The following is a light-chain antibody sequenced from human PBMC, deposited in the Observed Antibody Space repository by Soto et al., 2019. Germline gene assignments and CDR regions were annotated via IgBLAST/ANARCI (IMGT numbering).Light chain of an antibody. CDR2: WAS. CDR3: QQYVSTPPT. Sequence: DIVMTQSPDSLAVSLGERATINCKSSQSVLYSSNNKNCLAWYQQRPGQPPKLLIYWASTRESGVPDRFSGTGSGTDFTLTITSLQAEDVAVYYCQQYVSTPPTFGQGTKLEIK. CDR1: QSVLYSSNNKNC. V-gene: IGKV4-1*01. J-gene: IGKJ2*01.